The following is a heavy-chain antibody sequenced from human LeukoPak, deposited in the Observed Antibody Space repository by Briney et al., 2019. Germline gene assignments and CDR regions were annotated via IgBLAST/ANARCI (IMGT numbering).Heavy chain of an antibody. CDR3: TRDPRVVDV. V-gene: IGHV3-11*01. J-gene: IGHJ3*01. Sequence: GGSLRLSCAASGFTFSDYYMTWIRQSPGRGLEWLSYISPRDTYINYADSVKGRFTISRDGATNSLYLQMNSLRDEDTAVYYCTRDPRVVDVWGQGTRVTVSS. CDR2: ISPRDTYI. CDR1: GFTFSDYY.